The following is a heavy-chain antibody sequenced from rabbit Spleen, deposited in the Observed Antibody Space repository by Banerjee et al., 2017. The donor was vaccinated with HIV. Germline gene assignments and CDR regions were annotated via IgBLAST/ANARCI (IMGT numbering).Heavy chain of an antibody. CDR3: ARGYANSSSGLPTYYFNL. Sequence: QLKESGGGVVQQGGSLKLSCKASGFDFSTYYMNWVRQAPGKGLEWIGYIEPVFGSTYYASWVTGRFTISSHNAQTSLYLQLNSLTAADTATYFCARGYANSSSGLPTYYFNLWGPGTLVTVS. J-gene: IGHJ4*01. V-gene: IGHV1S7*01. CDR1: GFDFSTYY. CDR2: IEPVFGST. D-gene: IGHD1-1*01.